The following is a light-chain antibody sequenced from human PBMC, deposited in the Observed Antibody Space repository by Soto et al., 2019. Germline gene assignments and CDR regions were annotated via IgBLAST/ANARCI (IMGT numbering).Light chain of an antibody. Sequence: DIQMTQSPSSLSASVGDRITLTCRASQVIRIFLAWYQQKPGKAPERLIYAAATLEGGVPARFSGSGSATEFTLTISSLQPEDSAAYYCLHHDSYPYTFGQGTKVEIK. CDR3: LHHDSYPYT. CDR1: QVIRIF. CDR2: AAA. J-gene: IGKJ2*01. V-gene: IGKV1-17*01.